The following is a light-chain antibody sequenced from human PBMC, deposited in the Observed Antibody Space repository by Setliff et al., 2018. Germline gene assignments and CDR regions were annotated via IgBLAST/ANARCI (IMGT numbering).Light chain of an antibody. J-gene: IGLJ1*01. CDR2: EVT. Sequence: QSALAQPAAVSGSPGQSITISCAGTSSDVGGYNYVSWYQQHPGKAPKLMIYEVTKRPSGVSSRFSGSKSGNTASLTISGLQAEDEADYFCSSYKNTNKNVFGTGTKVTVL. CDR1: SSDVGGYNY. V-gene: IGLV2-14*01. CDR3: SSYKNTNKNV.